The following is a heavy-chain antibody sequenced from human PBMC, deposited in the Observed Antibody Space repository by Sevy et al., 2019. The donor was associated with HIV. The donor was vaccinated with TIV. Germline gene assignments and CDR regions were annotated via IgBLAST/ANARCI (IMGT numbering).Heavy chain of an antibody. CDR1: GFTFSSYW. CDR3: ARAPGGGSYYYYYMDV. J-gene: IGHJ6*03. CDR2: INSDGSST. D-gene: IGHD3-16*01. Sequence: GGSLRLSCAASGFTFSSYWMHWVRQAPGKGLVWVSRINSDGSSTSYADSVKGRFTISRDNAKNTLYLQMNSLRAEDTAVYYCARAPGGGSYYYYYMDVWGKGTTVTVSS. V-gene: IGHV3-74*01.